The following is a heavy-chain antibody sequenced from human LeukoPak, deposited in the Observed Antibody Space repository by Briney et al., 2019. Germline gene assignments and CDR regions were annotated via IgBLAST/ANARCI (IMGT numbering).Heavy chain of an antibody. V-gene: IGHV3-23*01. Sequence: PGGSLRLSCAASGFTFSRYAMNWVRQAPGKGLEWVSAISGNDGGTYYADSVKGRFTASRDNSKNTLYLQMNSLRAEDTAVYYCAKIRAPAYDIWGQGRMVSVSS. J-gene: IGHJ3*02. D-gene: IGHD3-3*02. CDR2: ISGNDGGT. CDR3: AKIRAPAYDI. CDR1: GFTFSRYA.